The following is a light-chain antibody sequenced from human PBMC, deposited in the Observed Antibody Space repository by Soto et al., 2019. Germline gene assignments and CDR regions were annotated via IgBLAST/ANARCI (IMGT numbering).Light chain of an antibody. Sequence: QSVLTQPTSVSGSPGQSITISCTGVSSDIGGYNHVSWYQQHPGKVPRLIIYDVDNRPLGVSNRFSGSQSGNMASLTISGLQAEDEADYYCCAYTARTTLSWVFGGGTKVTV. CDR2: DVD. CDR1: SSDIGGYNH. CDR3: CAYTARTTLSWV. V-gene: IGLV2-14*03. J-gene: IGLJ3*02.